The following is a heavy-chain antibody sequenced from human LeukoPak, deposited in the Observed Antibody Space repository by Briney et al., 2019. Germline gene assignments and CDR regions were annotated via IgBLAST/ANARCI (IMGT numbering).Heavy chain of an antibody. D-gene: IGHD5-12*01. Sequence: GGSLRLSCAASEFTSSGYPMSWVRQAPGKGLEWVSGISASADRTFYADSVKGRFTISRDNSKNTLYLQMNSLRAEDTAVYYCARGPSGYHNTGGQGTLVTVSS. CDR2: ISASADRT. J-gene: IGHJ4*02. CDR3: ARGPSGYHNT. V-gene: IGHV3-23*01. CDR1: EFTSSGYP.